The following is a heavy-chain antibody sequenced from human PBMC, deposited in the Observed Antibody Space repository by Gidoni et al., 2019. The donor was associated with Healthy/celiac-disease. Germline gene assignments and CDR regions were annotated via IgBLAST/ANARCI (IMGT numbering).Heavy chain of an antibody. CDR2: MLPIFGTA. D-gene: IGHD2-2*01. CDR3: ARDSQDIVVVPAAYHPTSDAFDI. V-gene: IGHV1-69*01. J-gene: IGHJ3*02. Sequence: QVQLVQSVAEVKKPGSSVQVSCKASGGTFSSYAISWVRQAPGQGLEWMGEMLPIFGTAYYAKKSQGRVTITADESTITAYMELSSLRSEDTAVYYCARDSQDIVVVPAAYHPTSDAFDIWGQETMVTVSS. CDR1: GGTFSSYA.